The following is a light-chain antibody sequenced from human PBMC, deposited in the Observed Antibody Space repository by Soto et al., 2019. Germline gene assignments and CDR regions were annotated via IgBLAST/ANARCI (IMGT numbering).Light chain of an antibody. V-gene: IGKV3-20*01. J-gene: IGKJ1*01. CDR3: QQYGSSAWT. Sequence: EIVLTQSPGTLSLSPGKRATLSCRASQSVSSSYLAWYQQKPGQAPRLLIYGTSSRATAIPDRFSGSGSGTGFTLTISRLEPEDFAVYYCQQYGSSAWTFGQRTKVEIK. CDR1: QSVSSSY. CDR2: GTS.